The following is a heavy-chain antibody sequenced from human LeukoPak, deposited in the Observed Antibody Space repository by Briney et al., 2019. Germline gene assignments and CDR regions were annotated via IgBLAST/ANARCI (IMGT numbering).Heavy chain of an antibody. Sequence: GGSLRLSCAASGFTFSSYEMNWVRQAPGKGLGWVSYISSSGSTIYYADSVRGRFTLSRDNAKNSLYLQMNSLRVEDTAIYYCAREVAVTGTPSLDNWGQGTLVTVSS. CDR3: AREVAVTGTPSLDN. V-gene: IGHV3-48*03. J-gene: IGHJ4*02. CDR1: GFTFSSYE. D-gene: IGHD6-19*01. CDR2: ISSSGSTI.